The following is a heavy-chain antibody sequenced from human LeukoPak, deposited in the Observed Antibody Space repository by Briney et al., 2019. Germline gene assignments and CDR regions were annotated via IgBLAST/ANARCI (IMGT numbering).Heavy chain of an antibody. V-gene: IGHV3-48*01. J-gene: IGHJ4*02. D-gene: IGHD4-17*01. CDR2: ISSGSSAR. Sequence: GGSLRLSCAASGFTFSSHSMNWVRQTPGKGLEWVSYISSGSSARYYADSVKGRFTISRDDARNSLYLQMNSLRAEDTAVYYCAREPGGDSGDYWGQGTLVTVSS. CDR3: AREPGGDSGDY. CDR1: GFTFSSHS.